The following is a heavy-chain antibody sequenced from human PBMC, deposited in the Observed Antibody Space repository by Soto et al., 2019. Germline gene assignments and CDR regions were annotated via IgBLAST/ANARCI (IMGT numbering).Heavy chain of an antibody. CDR2: IVVGSGNT. CDR1: GFTFTSSA. J-gene: IGHJ2*01. Sequence: QMQLVQSGPEVKKPGTSVKVSCKASGFTFTSSAVQWVRQARGQRLEWIGWIVVGSGNTNYAQKFQERVTITRDMSTSTAYMELSSLRSEDTAVYYCAAPPTETTPNWYFDLWGRGTLVTVSS. V-gene: IGHV1-58*01. D-gene: IGHD4-17*01. CDR3: AAPPTETTPNWYFDL.